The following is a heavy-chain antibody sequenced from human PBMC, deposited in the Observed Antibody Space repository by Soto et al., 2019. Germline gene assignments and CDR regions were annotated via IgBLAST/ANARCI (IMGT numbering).Heavy chain of an antibody. D-gene: IGHD1-26*01. CDR1: GGSISSYY. CDR2: IYYSGGT. Sequence: SETLSLTCTVSGGSISSYYWSWIRQPPGEGLEWIGYIYYSGGTYYNPSLKSRVTISVDTSKNQFSLKLSSVTAADTAVYYCARELEGDPGMDVWGQGTTVTVSS. V-gene: IGHV4-59*12. CDR3: ARELEGDPGMDV. J-gene: IGHJ6*02.